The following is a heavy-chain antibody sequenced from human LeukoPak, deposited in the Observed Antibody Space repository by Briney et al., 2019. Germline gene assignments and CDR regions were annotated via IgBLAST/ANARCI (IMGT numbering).Heavy chain of an antibody. V-gene: IGHV4-39*07. D-gene: IGHD3-10*01. Sequence: SETLSLTCAVSGGFIGSTNYYWCWLRQPPGKGLEWIGISSYDGNTYYNPSLRSRVTILVDRSKNQFSLNLSSVTAADTAVYFCTRETYYGSGSYFIGPDYWGQGTLVTVSS. CDR3: TRETYYGSGSYFIGPDY. CDR1: GGFIGSTNYY. CDR2: SSYDGNT. J-gene: IGHJ4*02.